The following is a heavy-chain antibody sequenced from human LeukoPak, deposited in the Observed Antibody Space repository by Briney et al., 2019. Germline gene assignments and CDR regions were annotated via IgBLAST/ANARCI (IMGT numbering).Heavy chain of an antibody. CDR1: GGSISTNY. D-gene: IGHD3-10*01. CDR3: ARGRGRLWFGELSDNGMDV. V-gene: IGHV4-59*01. J-gene: IGHJ6*02. CDR2: IYYSGST. Sequence: SETLSLTCTVSGGSISTNYWSWIRQPPGKGLEWIGYIYYSGSTNYNPSLKSRVTISVDTSKKQFSLKLSSVTAADTAVYYCARGRGRLWFGELSDNGMDVWGQGTTVTVSS.